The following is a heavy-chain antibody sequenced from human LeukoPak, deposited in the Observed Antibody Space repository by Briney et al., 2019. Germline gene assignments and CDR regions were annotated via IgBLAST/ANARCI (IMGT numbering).Heavy chain of an antibody. CDR2: IYTGGNT. Sequence: GGSLRLSCAASGFTVTSHYLAWVRQAPGQGLEWVSIIYTGGNTYYPDSVKGRFNISRDDSKNMLYLQMNILRVEDTAVYYCARDRSIDSSGYYSDAFDIWGQGTMVTVSS. J-gene: IGHJ3*02. CDR3: ARDRSIDSSGYYSDAFDI. CDR1: GFTVTSHY. D-gene: IGHD3-22*01. V-gene: IGHV3-66*01.